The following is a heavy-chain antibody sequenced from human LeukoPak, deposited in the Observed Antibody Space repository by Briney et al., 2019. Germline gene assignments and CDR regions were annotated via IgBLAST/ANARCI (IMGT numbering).Heavy chain of an antibody. V-gene: IGHV3-23*01. CDR2: ISGSGGST. D-gene: IGHD3-10*01. J-gene: IGHJ4*02. CDR3: AKVRYYYGSGSYYDY. CDR1: GSTFSSYA. Sequence: PGGSLRLSCAASGSTFSSYAMSWVRQAPGKGLEWVSAISGSGGSTYYADSVKGRFTISRDNSKNTLYLQMNSLRAEDTAVYYCAKVRYYYGSGSYYDYWGQGTLVTVSS.